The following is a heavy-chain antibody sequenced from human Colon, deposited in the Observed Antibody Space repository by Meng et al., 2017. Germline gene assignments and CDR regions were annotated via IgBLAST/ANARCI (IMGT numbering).Heavy chain of an antibody. J-gene: IGHJ4*01. V-gene: IGHV3-49*04. Sequence: GESLKISCTASGFTFGDYAMSWVRQAPGKGLEWVGFIRSKAYGGITEYAASVKGRFTSSRDDSKSIAYLQMNRLKTEDTDVYYCTRAPSSTMVGGVNIPYYFDYWGQGTLVTVSS. CDR3: TRAPSSTMVGGVNIPYYFDY. CDR1: GFTFGDYA. D-gene: IGHD3-10*01. CDR2: IRSKAYGGIT.